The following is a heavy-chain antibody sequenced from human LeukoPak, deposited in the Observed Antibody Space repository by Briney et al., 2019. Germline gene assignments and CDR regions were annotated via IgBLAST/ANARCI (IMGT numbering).Heavy chain of an antibody. J-gene: IGHJ4*02. CDR2: IWYDGSNK. CDR3: AKDRQGVIDY. Sequence: GGSLRLSCAASGFTFSSYGMHWVRQAPGKGLEWVAVIWYDGSNKYYADSVKGRFTISRDNSKNTPYLQMNSLRAEDTAVYYCAKDRQGVIDYWGQGTLVTVSS. CDR1: GFTFSSYG. D-gene: IGHD3-10*01. V-gene: IGHV3-33*06.